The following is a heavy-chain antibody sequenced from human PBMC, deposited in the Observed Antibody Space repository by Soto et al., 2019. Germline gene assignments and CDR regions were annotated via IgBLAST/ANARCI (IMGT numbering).Heavy chain of an antibody. CDR1: GFTFSSYG. CDR2: IWYDGSNN. J-gene: IGHJ6*02. D-gene: IGHD2-2*01. CDR3: ARASRWNLSAMVDPYYYYGMYV. Sequence: QVQLVESGGGVVQPGRSLRLSCAASGFTFSSYGMHWVRQAPGKGLEWVAVIWYDGSNNYYAVSVKGRFTTSRDNSKDTRNLQMSSLRAEDTAVYYCARASRWNLSAMVDPYYYYGMYVSGQGSTCTVSS. V-gene: IGHV3-33*01.